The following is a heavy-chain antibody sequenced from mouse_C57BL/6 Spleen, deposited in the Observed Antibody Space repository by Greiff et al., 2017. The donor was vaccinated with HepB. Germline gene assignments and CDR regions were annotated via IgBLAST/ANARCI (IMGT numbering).Heavy chain of an antibody. CDR1: GFNIKDYY. CDR2: IDPEDGDT. V-gene: IGHV14-1*01. D-gene: IGHD1-1*01. CDR3: TTPHYYGSRDWYFDV. Sequence: VQLQQSGAELVRPGASVKLSCTASGFNIKDYYMHWVKQRPEQGLEWIGRIDPEDGDTEYAPKFQGKATMTADTSSNTAYLQLSSLTAEDTAVYYCTTPHYYGSRDWYFDVWGTGTTVTVSS. J-gene: IGHJ1*03.